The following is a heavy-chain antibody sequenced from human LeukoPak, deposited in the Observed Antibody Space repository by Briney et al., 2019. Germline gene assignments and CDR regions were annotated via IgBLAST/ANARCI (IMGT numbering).Heavy chain of an antibody. D-gene: IGHD1-26*01. CDR2: ISSSSSSI. V-gene: IGHV3-21*01. J-gene: IGHJ1*01. Sequence: GGSLRLSCAASGFTFSSYSMNWVRQAPGKGLEWVSSISSSSSSIYSADSVKGRFTISRDSAKNSLYLQINSLRVEDTAVYYCARGGGSYVFQHWGQGTLVTVSS. CDR1: GFTFSSYS. CDR3: ARGGGSYVFQH.